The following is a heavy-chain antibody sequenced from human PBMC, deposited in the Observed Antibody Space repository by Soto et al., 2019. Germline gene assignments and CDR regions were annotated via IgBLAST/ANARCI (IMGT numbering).Heavy chain of an antibody. Sequence: PSETLSLTCTVSGGSISSSSYYWGWIRQPPGKGLEWIGSIYYSGSTYYNPSLKSRVTISVDTSKNQFSLKLSSVTAADTAVYYCARHEIRPRQSLDYWGQGTLVTVSS. CDR3: ARHEIRPRQSLDY. D-gene: IGHD4-17*01. CDR1: GGSISSSSYY. V-gene: IGHV4-39*01. J-gene: IGHJ4*02. CDR2: IYYSGST.